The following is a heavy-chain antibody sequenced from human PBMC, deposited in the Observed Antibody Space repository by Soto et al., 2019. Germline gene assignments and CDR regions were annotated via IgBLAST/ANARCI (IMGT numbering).Heavy chain of an antibody. CDR2: IWYDGSNK. CDR1: GFTFSNFG. D-gene: IGHD2-15*01. V-gene: IGHV3-33*01. J-gene: IGHJ3*02. Sequence: QVQLVESGGGAVLPGRSLRLSCAASGFTFSNFGMHWVRQAPGKGLEWVAVIWYDGSNKYYGNSVKARFTISRDNFKNTLYLQMNTLRAEDTAVYYCARMGYCSGGSCSNAFDIWGQGTMVTVSS. CDR3: ARMGYCSGGSCSNAFDI.